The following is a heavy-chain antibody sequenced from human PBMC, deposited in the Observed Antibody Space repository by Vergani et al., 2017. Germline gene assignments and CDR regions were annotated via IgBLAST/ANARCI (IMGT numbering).Heavy chain of an antibody. CDR1: GGSFSGYY. CDR2: INHSGST. D-gene: IGHD6-13*01. V-gene: IGHV4-34*01. J-gene: IGHJ4*02. Sequence: QVQLQESGSGLVKPSETLSLTCTVYGGSFSGYYWSWIRQPPGKGLEWIGEINHSGSTNYNPSLKSRVTISVDTSKNQFSLKLSSVTAADTAVYYCARGRYSSSWWIGGKKYYFDYWGQGTLVTVSS. CDR3: ARGRYSSSWWIGGKKYYFDY.